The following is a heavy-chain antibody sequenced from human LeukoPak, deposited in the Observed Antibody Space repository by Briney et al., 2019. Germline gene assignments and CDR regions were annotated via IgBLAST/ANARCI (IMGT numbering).Heavy chain of an antibody. Sequence: SETLSLTCTVAGGSISSSSYYWGWIRQPPGKGLEWIGSIYYSGSTYYNPSLKSRVTISVDTSKNQFSLKLSSVTAADTAVYYCARLSGTHAFDIWGQGTMVTVSS. CDR1: GGSISSSSYY. D-gene: IGHD6-13*01. CDR3: ARLSGTHAFDI. CDR2: IYYSGST. V-gene: IGHV4-39*01. J-gene: IGHJ3*02.